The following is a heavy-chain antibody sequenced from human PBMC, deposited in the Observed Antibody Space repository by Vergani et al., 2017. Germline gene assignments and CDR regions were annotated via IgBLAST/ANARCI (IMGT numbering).Heavy chain of an antibody. CDR2: ISYDGSNK. D-gene: IGHD6-19*01. V-gene: IGHV3-30-3*01. CDR1: GFTFSSYA. CDR3: ARGSSGCTFYYYYGMDV. J-gene: IGHJ6*02. Sequence: QVQLVESGGGVVQPGRSLRLSCAASGFTFSSYALHWVRQAPGKGLEWVAVISYDGSNKYYADSVKGRFTISRDNSKNTLYLQMNSLRAEDTAVYYCARGSSGCTFYYYYGMDVWGQGTTVTVSS.